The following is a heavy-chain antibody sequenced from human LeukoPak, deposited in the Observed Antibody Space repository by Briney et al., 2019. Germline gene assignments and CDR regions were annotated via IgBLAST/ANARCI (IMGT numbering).Heavy chain of an antibody. D-gene: IGHD6-19*01. CDR2: ISGNSGST. Sequence: PGGSLRLSCAASGFIFSSYAMGWVRQAPGKGLEWVSTISGNSGSTYYADSVKGRFTISRDNSKNTLYLQMNSLRVEDTAVYYCAREGSSGWYEFWFDPWGQGTLVTVSS. CDR3: AREGSSGWYEFWFDP. CDR1: GFIFSSYA. V-gene: IGHV3-23*01. J-gene: IGHJ5*02.